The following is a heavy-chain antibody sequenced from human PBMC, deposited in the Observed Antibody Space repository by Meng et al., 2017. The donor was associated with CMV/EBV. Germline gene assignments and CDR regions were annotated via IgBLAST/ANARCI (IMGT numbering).Heavy chain of an antibody. J-gene: IGHJ4*02. Sequence: QVHLQKWGAGLLKPSGTLSLTCAVYGGSFSGYYWSWIRQPPGKGLEWIGEINHSGSTNYNPSLKSRVTISVDTSKNQFSLKLSSVTAADTAVYYCARESMVRGEDWGQGTLVTVSS. D-gene: IGHD3-10*01. CDR2: INHSGST. V-gene: IGHV4-34*01. CDR3: ARESMVRGED. CDR1: GGSFSGYY.